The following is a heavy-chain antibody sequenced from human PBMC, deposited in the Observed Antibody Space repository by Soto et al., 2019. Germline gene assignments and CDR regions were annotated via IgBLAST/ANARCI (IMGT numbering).Heavy chain of an antibody. CDR3: ARAVLGYCSSTSCPADY. J-gene: IGHJ4*02. CDR2: IYPGDSDT. CDR1: GYSFTSYW. V-gene: IGHV5-51*01. D-gene: IGHD2-2*01. Sequence: PGESLKISCKGSGYSFTSYWIGWVRQMPGKGLEWMGLIYPGDSDTRYSPSFQGQVTISADKSISTAYLQWSSLKASDTAMYYCARAVLGYCSSTSCPADYWGQGTLVTVSS.